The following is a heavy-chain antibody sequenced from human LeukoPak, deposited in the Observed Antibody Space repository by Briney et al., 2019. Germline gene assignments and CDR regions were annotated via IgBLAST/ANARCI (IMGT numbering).Heavy chain of an antibody. D-gene: IGHD1-26*01. V-gene: IGHV3-48*01. CDR2: ISSDSSTI. CDR1: GVTFSYYG. Sequence: GGSLRLSCTDSGVTFSYYGINWVRQTPGKGLEWLSHISSDSSTIQYADSVEGRFTISRENAKNSLYLQMNSLRVEDTAVYYCARWGPLKGIWGQGTLVTVSS. CDR3: ARWGPLKGI. J-gene: IGHJ4*02.